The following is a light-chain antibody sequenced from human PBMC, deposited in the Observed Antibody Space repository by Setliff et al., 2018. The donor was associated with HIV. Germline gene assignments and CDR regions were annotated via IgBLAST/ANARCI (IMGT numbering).Light chain of an antibody. V-gene: IGLV2-23*02. J-gene: IGLJ2*01. CDR2: DVN. Sequence: ALTQPASVSGSPGQSITISCTGSATDVGNYESVSWYQHHPGEVPKLIIYDVNKRPSGISNRFSGSKTGNSTSLTISGLHTEDEADYYCCSYVFGDTWIFGGGTK. CDR3: CSYVFGDTWI. CDR1: ATDVGNYES.